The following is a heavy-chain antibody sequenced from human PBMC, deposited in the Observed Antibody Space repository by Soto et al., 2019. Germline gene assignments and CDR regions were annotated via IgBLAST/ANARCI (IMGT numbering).Heavy chain of an antibody. Sequence: XESLKISCKGSGYSFTSYWIGLVLQMPGKGLEWMGIIYPGDSDTRYSPSFQGQVTISADKSISTAYLQWSSLKASDTAMYYCARNLRQWELGPPDYWGQGTLVTVSS. CDR2: IYPGDSDT. CDR1: GYSFTSYW. D-gene: IGHD1-26*01. J-gene: IGHJ4*02. V-gene: IGHV5-51*01. CDR3: ARNLRQWELGPPDY.